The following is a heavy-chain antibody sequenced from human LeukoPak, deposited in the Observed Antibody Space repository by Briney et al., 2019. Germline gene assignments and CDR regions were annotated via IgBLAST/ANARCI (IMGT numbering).Heavy chain of an antibody. Sequence: SQTLSLTCAISGDSVSSNSAAWNWIRQSPSRGLEWLGRTYYRSKWYNDYAVSVKSRITINPDTSKNQFSLQLNSVTPEDTAVYYCARGFVAVAGWGYYYYYYMDVWGKGTTVTVSS. CDR2: TYYRSKWYN. CDR1: GDSVSSNSAA. CDR3: ARGFVAVAGWGYYYYYYMDV. J-gene: IGHJ6*03. D-gene: IGHD6-19*01. V-gene: IGHV6-1*01.